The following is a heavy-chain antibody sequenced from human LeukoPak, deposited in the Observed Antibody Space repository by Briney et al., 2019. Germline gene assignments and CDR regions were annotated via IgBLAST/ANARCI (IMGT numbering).Heavy chain of an antibody. V-gene: IGHV1-69*04. Sequence: SVKVSCKASGGTFSSYAISWARQAPGQGLEWMGRIIPILGIANYAQKFQGRVTITADKSTSTAYMELSSLRSEDTAVYYCARGGKVGGYCSGGSCSGAFDIWGQGTMVTVSS. CDR1: GGTFSSYA. J-gene: IGHJ3*02. CDR3: ARGGKVGGYCSGGSCSGAFDI. D-gene: IGHD2-15*01. CDR2: IIPILGIA.